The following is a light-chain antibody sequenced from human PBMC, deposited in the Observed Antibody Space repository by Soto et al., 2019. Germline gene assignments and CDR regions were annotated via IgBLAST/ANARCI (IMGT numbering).Light chain of an antibody. J-gene: IGLJ1*01. Sequence: QSVLTQPXSASGSPGQSVTISCTGTSSDVGGYNYVSWYQQHPGKAPKLMIYEVSKRPSGVPDRFSGSKSGNTASLTVSGLQAEDEADYYCSSYAGSNNFGVFGTGTKVTVL. V-gene: IGLV2-8*01. CDR1: SSDVGGYNY. CDR3: SSYAGSNNFGV. CDR2: EVS.